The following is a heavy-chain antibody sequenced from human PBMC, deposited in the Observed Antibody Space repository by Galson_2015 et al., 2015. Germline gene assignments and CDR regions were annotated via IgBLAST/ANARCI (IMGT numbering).Heavy chain of an antibody. CDR1: GYIFTHYR. V-gene: IGHV5-51*01. J-gene: IGHJ4*02. D-gene: IGHD3-10*01. CDR3: ARHPINYFGVGADY. CDR2: IYPADSNV. Sequence: QSGAAVKKPGESLRISCEGSGYIFTHYRVAWVRQMPGKGLEWIGIIYPADSNVRYRPSFQGQVTISADKSINTAFLQWISLRDADAAMYCWARHPINYFGVGADYWGQGTLVTVSS.